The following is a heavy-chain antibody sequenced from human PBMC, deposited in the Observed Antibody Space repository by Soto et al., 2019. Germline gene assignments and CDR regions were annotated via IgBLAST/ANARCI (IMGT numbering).Heavy chain of an antibody. Sequence: ASVKVSCKASGYTFTSYGISWVRQAPGQGLEWMGWISAYNGNTNYAQKLQGRVTMTTDTSTSTAYMELRSLRSDDTAVYYCARDLPPRPYDFWTGMDVWGQGTTVTVSS. J-gene: IGHJ6*02. CDR2: ISAYNGNT. V-gene: IGHV1-18*01. CDR3: ARDLPPRPYDFWTGMDV. CDR1: GYTFTSYG. D-gene: IGHD3-3*01.